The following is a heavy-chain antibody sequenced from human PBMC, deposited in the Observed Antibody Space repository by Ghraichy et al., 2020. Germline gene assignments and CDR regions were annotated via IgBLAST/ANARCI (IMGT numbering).Heavy chain of an antibody. V-gene: IGHV3-7*04. J-gene: IGHJ5*02. Sequence: GESLNISCAASGFTFSSYWMIWVRQAPGKGLEWVATIKPDETEKFYVDSVKGRFTVSRDKAKNSLYLQMNSLRAEDTAVYYCARGADSSPNWFDPWGQGTLVTVSS. D-gene: IGHD6-13*01. CDR2: IKPDETEK. CDR3: ARGADSSPNWFDP. CDR1: GFTFSSYW.